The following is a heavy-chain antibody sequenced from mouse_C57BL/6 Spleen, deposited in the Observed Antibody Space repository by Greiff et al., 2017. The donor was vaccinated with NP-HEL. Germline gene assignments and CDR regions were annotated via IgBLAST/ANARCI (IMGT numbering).Heavy chain of an antibody. V-gene: IGHV1-82*01. CDR1: GYAFSSSW. J-gene: IGHJ1*03. D-gene: IGHD1-1*01. Sequence: QVQLQQSGPELVKPGASVKISCKASGYAFSSSWMNWVKQRPGKGLEWIGRIYPGDGDTNYNGKFKGKATLTADKSSSTAYMQLCSLTSEDSAVYFCARAVVAPYFDVWGTGTTVTVSS. CDR2: IYPGDGDT. CDR3: ARAVVAPYFDV.